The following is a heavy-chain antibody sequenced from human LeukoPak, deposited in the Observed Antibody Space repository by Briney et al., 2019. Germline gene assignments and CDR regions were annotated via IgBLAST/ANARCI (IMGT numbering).Heavy chain of an antibody. Sequence: SETLSLTCTVSGGSISPYYWSWLRQPPGKGLEWIGYVSYSGSINYNPSLKTLKSRVTVSVDTSKNQFSLKLSSVTASDTAVYYCARLQGRGDNYLDFWGQGALVTVSS. CDR3: ARLQGRGDNYLDF. CDR1: GGSISPYY. CDR2: VSYSGSI. J-gene: IGHJ4*02. D-gene: IGHD7-27*01. V-gene: IGHV4-59*08.